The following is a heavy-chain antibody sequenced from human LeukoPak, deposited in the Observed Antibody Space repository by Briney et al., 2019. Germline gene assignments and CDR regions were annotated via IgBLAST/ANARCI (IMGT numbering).Heavy chain of an antibody. V-gene: IGHV4-4*09. CDR2: IYSSGTT. CDR3: SRLLPSRPDFYFDF. J-gene: IGHJ4*02. Sequence: SETLSLTCTVSGGFISSEYWSWIRQPPGRRTEWIGYIYSSGTTKYNPSLQSRVTISIDTSKNQFSLKLTSMTASHTAVYFCSRLLPSRPDFYFDFWGQGTLVTVSS. D-gene: IGHD6-6*01. CDR1: GGFISSEY.